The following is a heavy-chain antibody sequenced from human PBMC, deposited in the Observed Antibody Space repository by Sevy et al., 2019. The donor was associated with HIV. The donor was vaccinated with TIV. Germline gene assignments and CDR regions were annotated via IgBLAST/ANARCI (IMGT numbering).Heavy chain of an antibody. CDR3: AKDNPQKLDSDNYYSAGLDH. CDR2: ISYDGSDK. V-gene: IGHV3-30*18. Sequence: GGSLRLSCAASGFTFGDYGFHWVRQSPGKGLEWVAVISYDGSDKYYADSVKGRFTISRDNSKNTVYLQMSSLRSEDTAVYYCAKDNPQKLDSDNYYSAGLDHWVQGTLVTVSS. D-gene: IGHD3-22*01. J-gene: IGHJ4*02. CDR1: GFTFGDYG.